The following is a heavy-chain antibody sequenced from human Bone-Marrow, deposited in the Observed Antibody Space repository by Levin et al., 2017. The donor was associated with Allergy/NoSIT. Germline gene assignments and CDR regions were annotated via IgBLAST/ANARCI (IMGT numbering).Heavy chain of an antibody. CDR2: MNPNTGNT. CDR3: ARAPTYSTSWYYFDN. Sequence: ASVKVSCKASGYTFTSYEINWVRQATGQGLEWMGWMNPNTGNTRFAQKFQGRVTMTSNTSITTAYMDLSSLRSEDTAVYYCARAPTYSTSWYYFDNWGQGTLVTVSS. D-gene: IGHD6-13*01. V-gene: IGHV1-8*01. J-gene: IGHJ4*02. CDR1: GYTFTSYE.